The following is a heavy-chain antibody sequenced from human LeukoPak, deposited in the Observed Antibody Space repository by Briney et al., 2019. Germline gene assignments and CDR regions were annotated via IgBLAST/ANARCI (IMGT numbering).Heavy chain of an antibody. Sequence: GGSLRLSCAASGFTFSSYSMNWVRQAPGQGLEWVSAISSSSTYIYYADPVKGRFTISRDNARNSLYLQMNTLRAEDTAVYSCARGPGTAPFDWFAPWGQGTLVTVSS. J-gene: IGHJ5*02. CDR2: ISSSSTYI. V-gene: IGHV3-21*01. CDR1: GFTFSSYS. D-gene: IGHD1-7*01. CDR3: ARGPGTAPFDWFAP.